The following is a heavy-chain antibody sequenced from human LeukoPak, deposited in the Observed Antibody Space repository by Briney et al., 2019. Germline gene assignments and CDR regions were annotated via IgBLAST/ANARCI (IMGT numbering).Heavy chain of an antibody. Sequence: ASVKVACKASGYTFTGYGISWVRHAPGQGLEWMGWISAYNGNTNYAQKLQGRVTMTTDTSTSTAYMELRSLRSDDTAVYYCARSITGTRNPFDYWGQGTLVTVSS. J-gene: IGHJ4*02. D-gene: IGHD1-14*01. V-gene: IGHV1-18*01. CDR3: ARSITGTRNPFDY. CDR1: GYTFTGYG. CDR2: ISAYNGNT.